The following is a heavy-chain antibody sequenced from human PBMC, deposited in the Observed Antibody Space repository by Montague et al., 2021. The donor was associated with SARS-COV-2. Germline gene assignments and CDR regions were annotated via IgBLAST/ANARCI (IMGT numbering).Heavy chain of an antibody. CDR1: GASVTSTNW. V-gene: IGHV4-4*02. CDR3: ASPKEGSGYYRPFDY. J-gene: IGHJ4*02. Sequence: SETLSLTCGVSGASVTSTNWWSWVRQLTGKGLEWIGEIYHTGNTNYSPSLKSRVYISLDKSKNQLSLRLNSVTAADTAVYYCASPKEGSGYYRPFDYWGQGILVTVSS. D-gene: IGHD3-22*01. CDR2: IYHTGNT.